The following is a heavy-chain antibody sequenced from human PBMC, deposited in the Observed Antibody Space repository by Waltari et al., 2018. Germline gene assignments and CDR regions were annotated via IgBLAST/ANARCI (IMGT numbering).Heavy chain of an antibody. J-gene: IGHJ5*02. Sequence: QLQLQESGPGLVKPSETLSLTCTVSGCSLYTNNYYWGWFRQPPGKGLEWIANVYYTGSASYNPPLKSRVTVSVDTSKSLFSLRLSSVTAADTAVYYCARLPRYDFWTWGQGTLVTVSS. CDR1: GCSLYTNNYY. V-gene: IGHV4-39*01. CDR3: ARLPRYDFWT. CDR2: VYYTGSA. D-gene: IGHD3-3*01.